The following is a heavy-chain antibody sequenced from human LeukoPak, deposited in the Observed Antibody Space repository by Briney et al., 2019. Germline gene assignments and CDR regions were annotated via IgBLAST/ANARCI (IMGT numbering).Heavy chain of an antibody. CDR3: ARASTRDSSGYYYVRFDY. CDR2: INPSGGST. CDR1: GYTFTSYY. D-gene: IGHD3-22*01. J-gene: IGHJ4*02. Sequence: ASVKVSCKASGYTFTSYYMHWVRQAPGQGLEWMGIINPSGGSTSYAQKFQGRVTMTRDTSTSTAYMELRSLRSDDTAVYYCARASTRDSSGYYYVRFDYWGQGTLVTVSS. V-gene: IGHV1-46*01.